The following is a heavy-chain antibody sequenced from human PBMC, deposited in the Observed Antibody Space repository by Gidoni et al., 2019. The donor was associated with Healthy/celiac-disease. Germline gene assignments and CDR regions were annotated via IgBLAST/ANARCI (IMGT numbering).Heavy chain of an antibody. Sequence: EVQLVESGGDLVQPGGSLRVSCAASGFTFSNYNMNWVRQTPGKGLEWVSYISSSSTTIYYADSVKGRFTISRDNAKNSLYLQMNSLRAEDTAVYYCARGSAFFDYWGQGTLVTVSS. J-gene: IGHJ4*02. CDR2: ISSSSTTI. CDR1: GFTFSNYN. V-gene: IGHV3-48*01. CDR3: ARGSAFFDY.